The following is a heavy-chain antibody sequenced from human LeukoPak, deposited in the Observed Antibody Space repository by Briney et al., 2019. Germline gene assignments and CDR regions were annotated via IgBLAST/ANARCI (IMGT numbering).Heavy chain of an antibody. CDR1: GFTFSSYA. CDR3: AKRADGSGPYYAFDF. V-gene: IGHV3-30*18. Sequence: GGSLRLSCATSGFTFSSYAMSWVRQAPGKGLEWVAVISNDGTNKYYADSVKGRFTISRDSSKNTLYLQMNSLRAEDTAVYYCAKRADGSGPYYAFDFWGQGTLVTVSS. CDR2: ISNDGTNK. J-gene: IGHJ3*01. D-gene: IGHD3-10*01.